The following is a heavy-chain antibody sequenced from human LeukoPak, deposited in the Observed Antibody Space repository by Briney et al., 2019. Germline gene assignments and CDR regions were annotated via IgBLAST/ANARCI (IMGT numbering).Heavy chain of an antibody. Sequence: PGGSLRLSCAASGFTFDDYGMTWVRQAPGKGLEWVSDINWNGGSIGYADSVKGRFTVFRDNAKNSLYLQMNSLRAEDTAFYYCSREKYDSSGYYTDNYYFDYWGQGTLVTVSS. V-gene: IGHV3-20*04. CDR1: GFTFDDYG. CDR2: INWNGGSI. CDR3: SREKYDSSGYYTDNYYFDY. D-gene: IGHD3-22*01. J-gene: IGHJ4*02.